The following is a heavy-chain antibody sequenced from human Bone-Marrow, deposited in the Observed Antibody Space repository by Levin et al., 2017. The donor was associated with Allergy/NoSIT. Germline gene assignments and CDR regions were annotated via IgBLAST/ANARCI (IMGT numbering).Heavy chain of an antibody. J-gene: IGHJ4*02. CDR3: ARGGYSGYELDGEFDY. CDR2: IIPIFGTA. D-gene: IGHD5-12*01. Sequence: GASVKVSCKASGGTFSSYAISWVRQAPGQGLEWMGGIIPIFGTANYAQKFQGRVTITADESTSTAYMELSSLRSEDTAVYYCARGGYSGYELDGEFDYWGQGTLVTVSS. V-gene: IGHV1-69*13. CDR1: GGTFSSYA.